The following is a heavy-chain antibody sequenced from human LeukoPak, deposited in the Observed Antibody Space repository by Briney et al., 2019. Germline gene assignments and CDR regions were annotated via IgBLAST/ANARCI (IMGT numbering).Heavy chain of an antibody. CDR2: IYHSGST. CDR3: ARAYDYYGSGSYPKDDAFDI. Sequence: PSETLSLTCAVSGGSISDYYWGWIRQPPGKGLEWIGSIYHSGSTYYNPSLKSRVTISVDKSKNQFSLKLSSVTAADTAVYYCARAYDYYGSGSYPKDDAFDIWGQGTMVTVSS. V-gene: IGHV4-38-2*01. CDR1: GGSISDYY. D-gene: IGHD3-10*01. J-gene: IGHJ3*02.